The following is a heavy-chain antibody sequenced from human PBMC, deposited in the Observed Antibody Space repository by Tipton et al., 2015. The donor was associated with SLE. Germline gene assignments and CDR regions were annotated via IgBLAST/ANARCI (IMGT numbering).Heavy chain of an antibody. CDR2: IYYSGST. J-gene: IGHJ5*02. D-gene: IGHD6-13*01. CDR3: ARRGVAAAATGFDP. CDR1: GGSISSHY. Sequence: TLSLTCTVSGGSISSHYWSWIRQPPGKGLEWIGYIYYSGSTNYNPSLKSRATISVDTSKNQFSLKLSSVTAADTAVYYCARRGVAAAATGFDPWGQGTLVTVSS. V-gene: IGHV4-59*08.